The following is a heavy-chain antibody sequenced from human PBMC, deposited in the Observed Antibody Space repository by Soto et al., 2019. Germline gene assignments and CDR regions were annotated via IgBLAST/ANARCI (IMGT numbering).Heavy chain of an antibody. V-gene: IGHV1-18*01. CDR2: ISVHNGNT. CDR1: GYTFTSYG. D-gene: IGHD3-16*01. CDR3: ARDGYYENSILRQYYYYYGMDV. Sequence: QVQLVQSGAAVKRPGASVQVSCKASGYTFTSYGISWVRQAPGQGLEWMGWISVHNGNTNYAQNFQGRLSMTTDTSTSTVYMELRSLRSDDTAVYYCARDGYYENSILRQYYYYYGMDVWGQGTTVTVSS. J-gene: IGHJ6*02.